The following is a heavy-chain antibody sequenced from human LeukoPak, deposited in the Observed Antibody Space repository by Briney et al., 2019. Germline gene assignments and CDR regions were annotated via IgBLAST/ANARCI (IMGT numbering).Heavy chain of an antibody. CDR3: ARSRTSSPYDKNLNF. CDR1: GFTFSSYT. J-gene: IGHJ4*02. CDR2: ISSSINYI. V-gene: IGHV3-21*01. Sequence: GGSLRLSCAASGFTFSSYTMSWVREAPGKGLEWVSSISSSINYIYHADSVKGRFTISRDDAQNSVYLQMNSLRDEDTAVYYCARSRTSSPYDKNLNFWGQGTLVIVSS. D-gene: IGHD1-14*01.